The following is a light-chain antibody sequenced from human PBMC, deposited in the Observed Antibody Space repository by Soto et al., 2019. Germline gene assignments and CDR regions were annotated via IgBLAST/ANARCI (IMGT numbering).Light chain of an antibody. CDR1: QSVSSSY. CDR3: QQYGSSPLT. CDR2: DAS. Sequence: EIVLTQSPGTLSLSPGERATLSCRASQSVSSSYLAWYQQKPGQAPRLLIYDASSRATGIQDRFSGSESGTDVTLTISILEPVDFAVYYCQQYGSSPLTFGQGTKVEI. V-gene: IGKV3-20*01. J-gene: IGKJ1*01.